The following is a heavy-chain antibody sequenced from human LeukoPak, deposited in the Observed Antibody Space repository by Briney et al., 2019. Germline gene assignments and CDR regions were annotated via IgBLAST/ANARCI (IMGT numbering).Heavy chain of an antibody. CDR2: IRYDGSNK. CDR3: AKPYGSGSYYYYYMDV. J-gene: IGHJ6*03. Sequence: GGSLRLPCAASGFTFSSYGMHWVRQAPGKGLEWVAFIRYDGSNKYYADSVKGRFTISRDNSKNTLYLQMNSLRAEDTAVYYCAKPYGSGSYYYYYMDVWGKGTTVTVSS. V-gene: IGHV3-30*02. CDR1: GFTFSSYG. D-gene: IGHD3-10*01.